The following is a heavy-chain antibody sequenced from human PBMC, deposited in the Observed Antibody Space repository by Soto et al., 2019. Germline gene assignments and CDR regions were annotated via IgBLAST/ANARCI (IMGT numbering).Heavy chain of an antibody. CDR3: ARGVNDDS. CDR2: IHTSGDT. V-gene: IGHV3-53*01. J-gene: IGHJ4*02. D-gene: IGHD2-8*01. CDR1: GFSVGGNH. Sequence: GGSLRLSCAASGFSVGGNHLTWVRQAPGKGLEWVAVIHTSGDTYYADSVQGRFTISRDNSKNTVYLQMNSLRVGDTAMYFCARGVNDDSWGKGTPVTASS.